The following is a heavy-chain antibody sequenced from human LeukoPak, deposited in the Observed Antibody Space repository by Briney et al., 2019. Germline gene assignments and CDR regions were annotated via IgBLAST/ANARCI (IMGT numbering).Heavy chain of an antibody. CDR1: GYTFTGYY. J-gene: IGHJ6*03. D-gene: IGHD3-10*01. V-gene: IGHV1-2*02. CDR2: INPNSGGT. Sequence: ASVKVSCKASGYTFTGYYMHWVRQAPGQGLEWMGWINPNSGGTNYAQKFQGRVTMTRDTSISTAYMELSRLRSDDTAVYYCARRCPIRWFGELNYYYMDVWGKGTTVTVSS. CDR3: ARRCPIRWFGELNYYYMDV.